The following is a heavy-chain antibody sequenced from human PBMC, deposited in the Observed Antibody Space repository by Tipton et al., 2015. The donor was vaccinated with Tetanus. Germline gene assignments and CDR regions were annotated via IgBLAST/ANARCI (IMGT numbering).Heavy chain of an antibody. CDR1: GGSIRSFY. J-gene: IGHJ5*02. Sequence: TLSLTCTVSGGSIRSFYWSWIRQPPGKRLEWIGYMFHSGSTKYNPSLKSRVTFSVDTSKNQFSLNLTSVTAADTAVYYCARLAWFGELVNWFDPWGQGTLVTVSS. V-gene: IGHV4-59*07. CDR2: MFHSGST. CDR3: ARLAWFGELVNWFDP. D-gene: IGHD3-10*01.